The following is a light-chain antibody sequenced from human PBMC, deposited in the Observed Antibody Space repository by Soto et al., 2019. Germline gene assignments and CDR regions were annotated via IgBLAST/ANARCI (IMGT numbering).Light chain of an antibody. V-gene: IGKV1-39*01. CDR2: AAS. CDR1: QSISSS. J-gene: IGKJ1*01. Sequence: DIQMTQSPSSLSASVGDRVTITCRASQSISSSLNWYQQKPGKAPKLLIYAASSLQSGVPSRFSGSGSGTDFTLTISSLQPEDFATYYCQQSYSTPTFGQGTKGDIK. CDR3: QQSYSTPT.